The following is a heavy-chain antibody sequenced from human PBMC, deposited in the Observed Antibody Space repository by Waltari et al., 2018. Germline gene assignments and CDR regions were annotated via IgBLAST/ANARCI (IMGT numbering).Heavy chain of an antibody. Sequence: QVQLVESGGGVVQPGGSLRLSCAASGFTFSSYGMPWVRQAPGKGLEWVAFIRYDGSNKYYADSVKGRFTISRDNSKNTLYLQMNSLRAEDTAVYYCAKGSYGWGAFDPWGQGTLVTVSS. CDR1: GFTFSSYG. D-gene: IGHD5-18*01. V-gene: IGHV3-30*02. J-gene: IGHJ5*02. CDR3: AKGSYGWGAFDP. CDR2: IRYDGSNK.